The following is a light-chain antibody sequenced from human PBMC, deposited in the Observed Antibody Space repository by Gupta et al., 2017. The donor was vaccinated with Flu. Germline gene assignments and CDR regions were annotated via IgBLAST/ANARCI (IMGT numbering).Light chain of an antibody. J-gene: IGKJ3*01. CDR3: QHYHNWGFT. V-gene: IGKV3-15*01. Sequence: GERATLTCRASHSVSSILAWYQLKPVQAPRLLNYGSSTRATGIPARFSGSGSGTEFTLTISGLQSEDFAVYCCQHYHNWGFTFGPGTKVDI. CDR1: HSVSSI. CDR2: GSS.